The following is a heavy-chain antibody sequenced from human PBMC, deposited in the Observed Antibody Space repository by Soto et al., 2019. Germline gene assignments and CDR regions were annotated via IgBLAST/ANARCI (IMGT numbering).Heavy chain of an antibody. CDR2: ISGSGGST. D-gene: IGHD3-3*01. V-gene: IGHV3-23*01. CDR3: QSGPIMYDFWSGYPPADY. J-gene: IGHJ4*02. Sequence: PGGSLRLSCAASGFTFSSYAMSWVRQAPGKGLEWVSAISGSGGSTYYADSVKGRFTISRDNSKNTLYLQMNSLRAEDTAVYYRQSGPIMYDFWSGYPPADYWGQGTLVTSPQ. CDR1: GFTFSSYA.